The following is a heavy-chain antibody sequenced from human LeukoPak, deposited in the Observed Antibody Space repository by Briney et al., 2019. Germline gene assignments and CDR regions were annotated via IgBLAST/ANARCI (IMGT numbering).Heavy chain of an antibody. Sequence: SETLSLTCTVSGGPISSGDYYWSWIRQPPGKGLEWIGYIYYSGSTYYNPSLKSRVTISVDTSKNQFSLKLSSVTAADTAVYYCARVLVEMATIGYWGQGTLVTVSS. CDR3: ARVLVEMATIGY. D-gene: IGHD5-24*01. CDR1: GGPISSGDYY. V-gene: IGHV4-30-4*01. CDR2: IYYSGST. J-gene: IGHJ4*02.